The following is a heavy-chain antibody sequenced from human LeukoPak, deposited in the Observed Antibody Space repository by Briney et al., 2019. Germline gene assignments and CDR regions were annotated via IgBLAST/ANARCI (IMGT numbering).Heavy chain of an antibody. V-gene: IGHV1-2*02. CDR2: INPNSGGT. D-gene: IGHD6-19*01. Sequence: GASVKVSCKASGYTFTGYYMHWVRQAPGQGLEWMGWINPNSGGTNYAQKFQGRVTMTRDTSISTAYMELSRLRSDDTAVYYCATGRSGYSSGWPFDYWGQGTLVTVSS. CDR1: GYTFTGYY. CDR3: ATGRSGYSSGWPFDY. J-gene: IGHJ4*02.